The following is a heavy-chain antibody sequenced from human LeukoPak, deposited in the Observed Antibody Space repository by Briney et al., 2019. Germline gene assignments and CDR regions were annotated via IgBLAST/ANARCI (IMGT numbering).Heavy chain of an antibody. CDR2: IYYSGST. CDR3: ARAISGWSPFDY. CDR1: GGSISSYS. J-gene: IGHJ4*02. V-gene: IGHV4-59*01. D-gene: IGHD6-19*01. Sequence: KPSETLSLTCTVSGGSISSYSWSWIRQPPGKGLEWIGYIYYSGSTNYNPSLKSRVTISVDTSKNQFSLKLSSVTAADTAVYYCARAISGWSPFDYWGQGTLVTVSS.